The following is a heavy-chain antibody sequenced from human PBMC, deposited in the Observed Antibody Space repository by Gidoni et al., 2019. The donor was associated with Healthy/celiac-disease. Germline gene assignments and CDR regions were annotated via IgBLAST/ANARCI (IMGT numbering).Heavy chain of an antibody. CDR1: GFTFGDYA. V-gene: IGHV3-49*04. D-gene: IGHD6-13*01. Sequence: EVQPVESGGGLVQRGRSLRLSCTASGFTFGDYAMSWVRQAPGKGLEWVGFIRSKAYGGTTEYAASVKGRFTISRDDSKSIAYLQMNSLKTEDTAVYYCTRYSSSWRLFDYWGQGTLVTVSS. CDR2: IRSKAYGGTT. CDR3: TRYSSSWRLFDY. J-gene: IGHJ4*02.